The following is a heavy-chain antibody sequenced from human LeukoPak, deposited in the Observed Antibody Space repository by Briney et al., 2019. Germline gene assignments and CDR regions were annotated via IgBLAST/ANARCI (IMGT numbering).Heavy chain of an antibody. CDR1: VYTFTAYY. Sequence: ASVKVSCKASVYTFTAYYIHWVRQAPGQGLEWMGRINPNSGGTDSAQRFQGRVTMTRDTSMNTAYMELSRLRSDDTAVYYCARDLSGISSATDAFDMWGQGTMVTVSS. D-gene: IGHD1-14*01. CDR3: ARDLSGISSATDAFDM. V-gene: IGHV1-2*06. J-gene: IGHJ3*02. CDR2: INPNSGGT.